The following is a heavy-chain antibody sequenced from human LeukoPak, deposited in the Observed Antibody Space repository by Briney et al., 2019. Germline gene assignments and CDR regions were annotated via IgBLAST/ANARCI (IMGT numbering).Heavy chain of an antibody. CDR3: ARVGGQGSSYLEAFDI. J-gene: IGHJ3*02. CDR2: IYHSGTT. D-gene: IGHD1-26*01. CDR1: GGSISSYY. Sequence: SETLSLTCTVSGGSISSYYWSWIRQPPGKGLEWIGNIYHSGTTYYNPSLKSRGTISVDTSKNHFSLKLTSVTAADTAVYHCARVGGQGSSYLEAFDIWGQGTMVTVSS. V-gene: IGHV4-59*08.